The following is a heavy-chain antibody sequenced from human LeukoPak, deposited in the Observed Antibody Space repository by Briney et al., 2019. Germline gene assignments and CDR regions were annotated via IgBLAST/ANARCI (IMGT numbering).Heavy chain of an antibody. CDR1: GGSIHSY. CDR3: ARVWSLHSYGGPRMDV. D-gene: IGHD5-18*01. CDR2: ISGSGTI. V-gene: IGHV4-4*07. Sequence: SETLSLTCTVSGGSIHSYWSWIRQPAGKGLEWIGRISGSGTITYNPALQSRLTISIDTSKNQFSLKLSSVTAADTAVYYCARVWSLHSYGGPRMDVWGKGTTVTISS. J-gene: IGHJ6*04.